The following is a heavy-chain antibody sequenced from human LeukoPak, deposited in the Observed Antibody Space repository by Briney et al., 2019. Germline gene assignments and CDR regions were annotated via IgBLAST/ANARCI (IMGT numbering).Heavy chain of an antibody. V-gene: IGHV1-18*01. CDR2: ISAHNGNT. D-gene: IGHD2-15*01. J-gene: IGHJ6*03. CDR3: ARAGYCSGGSCYSPLNMDV. Sequence: ASVKVSCKASGYTFTSYGISWVRQAPGQGLEWMGGISAHNGNTNYAQKLQGRVTMTTDTSTSTAYMELRSLRSDDTAVYYCARAGYCSGGSCYSPLNMDVWGKGTTVTVSS. CDR1: GYTFTSYG.